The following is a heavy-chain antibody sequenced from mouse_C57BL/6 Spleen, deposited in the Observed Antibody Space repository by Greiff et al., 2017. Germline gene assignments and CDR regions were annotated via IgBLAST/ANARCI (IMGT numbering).Heavy chain of an antibody. CDR2: IHPNSGST. V-gene: IGHV1-64*01. CDR1: GYTFTSYW. CDR3: ARGTTVVATDYAMDD. J-gene: IGHJ4*01. D-gene: IGHD1-1*01. Sequence: QVQLQQPGAELVKPGASVKLSCKASGYTFTSYWMHWVKQRPGQGLEWIGMIHPNSGSTNYNEKFKSKATLTVDKSSSTAYMQLSSLTSEDSAVYYCARGTTVVATDYAMDDWGQGTSVTVSS.